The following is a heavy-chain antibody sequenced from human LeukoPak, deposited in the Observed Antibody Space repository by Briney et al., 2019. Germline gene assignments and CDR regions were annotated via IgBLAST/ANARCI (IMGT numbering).Heavy chain of an antibody. Sequence: GGSLRLSCAASGFTFSSYAMHWVRQAPGKGLEWVAVISYDGSNKYYADSVKGRFTISRDNSKNTLYLQMNSLRAEDTAVYYCAREPRLYYSSSEFDYWGQGTLVTVSS. CDR1: GFTFSSYA. D-gene: IGHD6-13*01. J-gene: IGHJ4*02. CDR2: ISYDGSNK. V-gene: IGHV3-30-3*01. CDR3: AREPRLYYSSSEFDY.